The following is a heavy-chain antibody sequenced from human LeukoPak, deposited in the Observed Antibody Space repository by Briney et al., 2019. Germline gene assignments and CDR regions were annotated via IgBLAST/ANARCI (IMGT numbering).Heavy chain of an antibody. D-gene: IGHD3-22*01. Sequence: GGSLRLSCAASGFTFSDYYMSWIRQAPGKGLEWVSAISGSGGSTYYADSVKGRFTISRDNSKNTLYLQMNSLRAEDTAVYYCAKVFYYDSSGYYYRLYYFDYWGQGTLVTVSS. CDR2: ISGSGGST. CDR3: AKVFYYDSSGYYYRLYYFDY. V-gene: IGHV3-23*01. CDR1: GFTFSDYY. J-gene: IGHJ4*02.